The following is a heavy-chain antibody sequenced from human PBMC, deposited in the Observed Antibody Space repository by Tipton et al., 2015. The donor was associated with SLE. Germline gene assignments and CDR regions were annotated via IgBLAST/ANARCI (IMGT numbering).Heavy chain of an antibody. Sequence: TLSLTCTVSGGSISSYFWNWIRLPPGEGLEWIGYISDSGSADYNPSLKSRVTISVDTSKNQFSLWLTSVTAADTAVYYCARGVAVTYYHKYYHSYYMDVWGKGTTVTASS. CDR1: GGSISSYF. CDR3: ARGVAVTYYHKYYHSYYMDV. J-gene: IGHJ6*03. D-gene: IGHD6-19*01. V-gene: IGHV4-59*01. CDR2: ISDSGSA.